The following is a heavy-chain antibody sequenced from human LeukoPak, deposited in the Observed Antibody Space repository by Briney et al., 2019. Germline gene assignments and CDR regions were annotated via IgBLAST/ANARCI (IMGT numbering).Heavy chain of an antibody. CDR3: ARDEEYCSGGSCYEYYFDY. CDR1: GFTFSYYD. D-gene: IGHD2-15*01. V-gene: IGHV3-23*01. J-gene: IGHJ4*02. CDR2: ISGRGDVT. Sequence: GGSLRLSCAASGFTFSYYDMSWVRQTPGKGLEWVSSISGRGDVTYYADSLKGRFTISRDNSKNTLYLQMNSLRAEDTAVYYCARDEEYCSGGSCYEYYFDYWGQGTLVTVSS.